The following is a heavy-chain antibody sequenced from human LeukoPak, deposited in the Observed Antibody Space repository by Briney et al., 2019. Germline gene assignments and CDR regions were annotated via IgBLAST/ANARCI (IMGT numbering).Heavy chain of an antibody. CDR2: IYHSGST. J-gene: IGHJ4*02. CDR1: GYSISSGYY. D-gene: IGHD6-19*01. Sequence: SETLSLTCAVSGYSISSGYYWGWIRQPPGEGLEWIGSIYHSGSTYYNASLKSRVTISVDTSKNQFSLQLSSVAAADTAVYYCARHGSSGSDYWGQGTLVTVSS. V-gene: IGHV4-38-2*01. CDR3: ARHGSSGSDY.